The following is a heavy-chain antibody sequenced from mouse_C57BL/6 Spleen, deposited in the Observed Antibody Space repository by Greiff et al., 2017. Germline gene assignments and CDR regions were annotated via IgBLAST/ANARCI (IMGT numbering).Heavy chain of an antibody. Sequence: QVQLQQSGPELVKPGASVKLSCKASGYTFTSYDINWVKQRPGQGLEWIGWIYPRDGSTKYNEKFKGKATLTVVTSSSTAYMERHSLTSEVCAVDICARGRGSSGYDYCDFWGQGTTLTVSS. J-gene: IGHJ2*01. CDR3: ARGRGSSGYDYCDF. CDR1: GYTFTSYD. CDR2: IYPRDGST. V-gene: IGHV1-85*01. D-gene: IGHD3-2*02.